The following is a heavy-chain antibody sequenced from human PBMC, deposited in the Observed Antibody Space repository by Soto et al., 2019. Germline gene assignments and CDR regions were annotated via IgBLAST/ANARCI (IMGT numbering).Heavy chain of an antibody. Sequence: GESLKISCKGSGYSFTSYWIGWVRQMPGKGLEWMGIIYPGDSDTRYSPSFQGQVTISADKSISTAYLQWSSLKASDTAMYYCSSLYTAAARIAFVIWRHATMVTVSS. CDR1: GYSFTSYW. CDR2: IYPGDSDT. V-gene: IGHV5-51*01. J-gene: IGHJ3*02. D-gene: IGHD6-13*01. CDR3: SSLYTAAARIAFVI.